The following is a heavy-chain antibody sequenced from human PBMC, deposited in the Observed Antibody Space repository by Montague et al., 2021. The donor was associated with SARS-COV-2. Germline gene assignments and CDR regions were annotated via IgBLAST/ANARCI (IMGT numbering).Heavy chain of an antibody. D-gene: IGHD3/OR15-3a*01. CDR2: MYYRGAT. CDR3: ASPGTGYCGGNECYSYWFDL. J-gene: IGHJ5*02. CDR1: GDSISNSNYY. Sequence: SETLSLTCTVSGDSISNSNYYWGWIRQPPGKGLEWIGSMYYRGATKYNPSLKSRVTITVDTSKNPFSLKLSSVTAADTAVYFCASPGTGYCGGNECYSYWFDLWGQGILVTVSS. V-gene: IGHV4-39*01.